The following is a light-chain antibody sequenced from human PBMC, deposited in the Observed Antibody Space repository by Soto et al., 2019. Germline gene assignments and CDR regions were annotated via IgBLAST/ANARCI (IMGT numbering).Light chain of an antibody. CDR3: LQYHNLWA. V-gene: IGKV3-15*01. Sequence: EIVMTQSPSTLSVSPLESSTLSCRASQYIYSNVAWYQHRPGQAPRLLIYRASTRATGIPARFSGSGSGTEFTLTISSLQSEDFTVYSCLQYHNLWAFGQGTKVDIK. CDR2: RAS. CDR1: QYIYSN. J-gene: IGKJ1*01.